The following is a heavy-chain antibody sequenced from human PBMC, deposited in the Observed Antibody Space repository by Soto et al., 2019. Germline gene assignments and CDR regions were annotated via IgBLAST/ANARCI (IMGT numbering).Heavy chain of an antibody. CDR2: IGKSGNST. Sequence: QPGGSLRLSCAASGFTFSSYAMSWVRQAPGKGLEWVSGIGKSGNSTYYTDSVKGRFTISRDNSRNTLYLQMNSLRVEDTAVYYCAKIAVPVMTFFDYWGQGALVTVSS. V-gene: IGHV3-23*05. J-gene: IGHJ4*02. CDR1: GFTFSSYA. CDR3: AKIAVPVMTFFDY. D-gene: IGHD6-19*01.